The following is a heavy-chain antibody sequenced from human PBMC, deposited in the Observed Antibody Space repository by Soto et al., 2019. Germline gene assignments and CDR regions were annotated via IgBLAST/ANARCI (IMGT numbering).Heavy chain of an antibody. CDR3: ARGEQYSGRIFDY. D-gene: IGHD1-26*01. Sequence: SQTLSLTCATTGDSVSSNSACWSLVRQSPSRGLEWLGRTYYRSKWYYEYAVSVRGRITINPDTSKNQYSLQLNSVTPEDTAVYFCARGEQYSGRIFDYWGQGTLVTVSS. V-gene: IGHV6-1*01. J-gene: IGHJ4*01. CDR1: GDSVSSNSAC. CDR2: TYYRSKWYY.